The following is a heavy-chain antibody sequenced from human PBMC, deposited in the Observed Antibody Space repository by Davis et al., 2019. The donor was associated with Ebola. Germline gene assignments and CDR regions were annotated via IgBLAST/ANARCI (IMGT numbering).Heavy chain of an antibody. D-gene: IGHD2-2*01. CDR2: IIPIFGTA. CDR3: ARGHCSSTSCYAFPFYFWFDP. J-gene: IGHJ5*02. Sequence: AASVKVSCKASGGTFSSYGISWVRQAPGQGLEWMGGIIPIFGTANYAQKFQGRVTITADKSTSTAYMELSSLRSEDTAVYYCARGHCSSTSCYAFPFYFWFDPWGQGTLVTVSS. CDR1: GGTFSSYG. V-gene: IGHV1-69*06.